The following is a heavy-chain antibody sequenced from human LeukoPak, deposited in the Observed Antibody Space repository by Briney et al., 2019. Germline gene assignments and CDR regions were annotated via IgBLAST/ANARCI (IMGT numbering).Heavy chain of an antibody. CDR2: IYHSGST. CDR1: GYSISSGYY. J-gene: IGHJ4*02. V-gene: IGHV4-38-2*02. Sequence: PSETLSLTCTVSGYSISSGYYWGWIRQPPGKGLEWIGSIYHSGSTYYNPSLKSRVTISVDTSKNQFSLKLSSVTAADTAVYYCARALFQDYWGQGTLVTVSS. CDR3: ARALFQDY. D-gene: IGHD3-10*01.